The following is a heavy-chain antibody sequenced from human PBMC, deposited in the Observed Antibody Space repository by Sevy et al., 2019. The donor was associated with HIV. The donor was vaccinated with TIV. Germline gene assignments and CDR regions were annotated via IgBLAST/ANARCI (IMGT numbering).Heavy chain of an antibody. CDR1: GFTFSSYW. V-gene: IGHV3-74*01. CDR3: ARGVYGGKTDY. D-gene: IGHD4-17*01. CDR2: INSDGSST. Sequence: GGSLRLSCAASGFTFSSYWMHWVRQAPGKGLVWVSRINSDGSSTSYADSVKGRFTISRENAKNTLYLQMNSLRAEDTAVYFCARGVYGGKTDYWGQGTLVTVSS. J-gene: IGHJ4*02.